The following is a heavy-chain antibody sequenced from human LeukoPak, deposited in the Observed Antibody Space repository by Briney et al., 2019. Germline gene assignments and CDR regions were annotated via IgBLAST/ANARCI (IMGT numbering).Heavy chain of an antibody. J-gene: IGHJ6*02. V-gene: IGHV3-30*18. D-gene: IGHD5-12*01. CDR2: ISYDGSNK. Sequence: GGPLRLSCAASGFTFSSYGMHWVRQAPGKGLEWVAVISYDGSNKYYADSVKGRFTISRDNSKNTLYLQMNSLRAEDTAVYYCAKDRCGAAWLRLRYYYYYGMDVWGQGTTVTVSS. CDR1: GFTFSSYG. CDR3: AKDRCGAAWLRLRYYYYYGMDV.